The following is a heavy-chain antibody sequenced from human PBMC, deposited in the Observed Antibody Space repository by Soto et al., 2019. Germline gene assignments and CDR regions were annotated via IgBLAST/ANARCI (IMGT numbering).Heavy chain of an antibody. Sequence: QVQLVQSGAEVKKPGASVKVSCNASGYTFTGYYMHWVRQAPGQGLEWMGWINPNSGGTNYAQKFQGWVTMTRDTSISTAYMELSRLRSDVTAVYYCALILTGYYGDAFDIWGQGTMVTVSS. V-gene: IGHV1-2*04. CDR1: GYTFTGYY. CDR3: ALILTGYYGDAFDI. D-gene: IGHD3-9*01. J-gene: IGHJ3*02. CDR2: INPNSGGT.